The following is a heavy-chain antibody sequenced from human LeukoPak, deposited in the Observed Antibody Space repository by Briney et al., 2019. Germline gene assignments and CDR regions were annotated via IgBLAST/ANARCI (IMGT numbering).Heavy chain of an antibody. D-gene: IGHD3-10*01. J-gene: IGHJ4*02. V-gene: IGHV4-30-4*07. CDR2: IYYSGST. Sequence: PSETLSLTCAVSGGSISSGGYSWSWIRQPPGKGLEWIGYIYYSGSTYYNPSLKSRVTISVDTSKNQFSLKLSSVTAADTAVYYCARGSYYNRFDYWGQGTLVTVSS. CDR1: GGSISSGGYS. CDR3: ARGSYYNRFDY.